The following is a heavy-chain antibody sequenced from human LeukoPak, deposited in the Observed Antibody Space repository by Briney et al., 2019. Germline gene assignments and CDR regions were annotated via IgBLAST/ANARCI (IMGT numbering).Heavy chain of an antibody. Sequence: SETLSLTCAVYGGSFSGYYWSWIRQPPGKGLEWIGEISQSGSTNYNSSLKSRVTISVDTSKSQFSLKLSSVTAADTAVYYCARDRFDDSNGYYYHYYYYMDVWGKGTTVTVSS. CDR3: ARDRFDDSNGYYYHYYYYMDV. CDR2: ISQSGST. D-gene: IGHD3-22*01. J-gene: IGHJ6*03. V-gene: IGHV4-34*01. CDR1: GGSFSGYY.